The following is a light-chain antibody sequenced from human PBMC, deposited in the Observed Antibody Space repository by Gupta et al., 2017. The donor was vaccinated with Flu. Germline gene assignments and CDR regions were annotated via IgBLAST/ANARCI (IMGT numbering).Light chain of an antibody. V-gene: IGKV3-20*01. Sequence: TLAFSPGKSAPLSCRASQTISRNFIAWYKHRPGQSPRLLIHTASSRATGIPNRFSGRGYGTDFTLTISGLEPEDFAVYYCQQDGDSPPKTFGQGTKVDVK. CDR3: QQDGDSPPKT. J-gene: IGKJ1*01. CDR1: QTISRNF. CDR2: TAS.